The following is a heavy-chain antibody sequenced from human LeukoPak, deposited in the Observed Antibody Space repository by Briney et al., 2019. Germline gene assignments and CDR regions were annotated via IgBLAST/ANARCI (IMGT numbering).Heavy chain of an antibody. V-gene: IGHV3-53*04. CDR3: ARDENVYGDYGVFDY. J-gene: IGHJ4*02. CDR1: GFTVSSNY. D-gene: IGHD4-17*01. Sequence: GGSLRLSCAASGFTVSSNYMSWVRQAPGKGLERVSVIYSGGSTYYADSVKGRFTISRHNSKNTLYLQMNSLRAEDTAVYYCARDENVYGDYGVFDYWGQGTLVTVSS. CDR2: IYSGGST.